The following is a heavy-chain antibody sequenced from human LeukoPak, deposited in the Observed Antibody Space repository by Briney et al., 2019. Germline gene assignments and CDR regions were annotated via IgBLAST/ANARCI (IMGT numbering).Heavy chain of an antibody. Sequence: LTGGSLRLSCAASGFTFSSYSMNWVRQAPGKGLEGVSYISSSSSTIYYADSVKGRFTISRDNAKNSLFLQMNSLRAEDTAVYYCARGDCSGGSCYLSLTTIDYWGQGTLVTVSS. CDR2: ISSSSSTI. D-gene: IGHD2-15*01. CDR1: GFTFSSYS. V-gene: IGHV3-48*01. J-gene: IGHJ4*02. CDR3: ARGDCSGGSCYLSLTTIDY.